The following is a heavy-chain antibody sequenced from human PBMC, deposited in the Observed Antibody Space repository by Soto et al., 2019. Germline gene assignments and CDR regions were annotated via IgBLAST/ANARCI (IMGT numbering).Heavy chain of an antibody. Sequence: SETLSLTCAVYGGSFSGYYWSWIRQPPGKGLEWIGEINHSGSTNYNPSLKSRVTISVDTSKNQFSLKLSSVTAADSAVYYCARHESWFGESYFDYWGQGTLVTVSS. V-gene: IGHV4-34*01. J-gene: IGHJ4*02. D-gene: IGHD3-10*01. CDR2: INHSGST. CDR1: GGSFSGYY. CDR3: ARHESWFGESYFDY.